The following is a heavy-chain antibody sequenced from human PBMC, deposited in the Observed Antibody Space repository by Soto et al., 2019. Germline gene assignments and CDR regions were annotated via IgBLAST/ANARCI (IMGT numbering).Heavy chain of an antibody. J-gene: IGHJ4*02. V-gene: IGHV3-30*18. CDR1: GFTFSSYG. D-gene: IGHD6-6*01. CDR2: ISYDGSNK. Sequence: GGSLRLSCAASGFTFSSYGMHWVRQAPGKGLEWVAVISYDGSNKYYADSVKGRFTISRDNSKNTLYLQMNSLRAEDTAVYYCAKASLINFYFDYWGQGTLVTVSS. CDR3: AKASLINFYFDY.